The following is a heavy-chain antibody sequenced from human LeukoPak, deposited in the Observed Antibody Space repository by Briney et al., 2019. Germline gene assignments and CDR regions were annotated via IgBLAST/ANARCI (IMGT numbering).Heavy chain of an antibody. J-gene: IGHJ5*02. V-gene: IGHV1-18*01. CDR3: ARDPLNWLVVAADNWFDP. D-gene: IGHD2-15*01. CDR2: ISAYNGNT. Sequence: ASVKVSCKASGYTFTSYGISWVRQAPGQGLEWMGWISAYNGNTNYAQKLQGRVTMTTDTSTSTAYMELRSLRSDDTAVYYCARDPLNWLVVAADNWFDPGGQGTLVTVSS. CDR1: GYTFTSYG.